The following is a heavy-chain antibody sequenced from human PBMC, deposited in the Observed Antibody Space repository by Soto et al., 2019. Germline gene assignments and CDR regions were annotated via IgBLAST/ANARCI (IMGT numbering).Heavy chain of an antibody. V-gene: IGHV3-9*01. J-gene: IGHJ3*02. D-gene: IGHD3-22*01. CDR1: GFTFDDYA. CDR2: ISWNSGSI. Sequence: PGGSLRLSCAASGFTFDDYAMHWVRQAPGKGLEWVSGISWNSGSIGYADSVEGRFTISRDNAKNSLYLQMNSLRAEDTALYYCAKDITRPYDSSGYPAFDIWGQGTMVTVSS. CDR3: AKDITRPYDSSGYPAFDI.